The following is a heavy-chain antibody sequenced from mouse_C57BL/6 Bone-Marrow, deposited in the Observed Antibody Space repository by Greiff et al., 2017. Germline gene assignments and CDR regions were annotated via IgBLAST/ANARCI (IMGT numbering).Heavy chain of an antibody. CDR1: GYTFTSYW. CDR3: ARDYPVCGFAY. V-gene: IGHV1-7*01. Sequence: QVQLKESGADLAKPGASVKLSCKASGYTFTSYWMHWVKQRPGQGLEWIGDINPSSGYTKYNQKFKGKATLTADKSSSTAYMQMSSLTYEDSAEYYGARDYPVCGFAYWGQGTLVTVSA. D-gene: IGHD2-4*01. CDR2: INPSSGYT. J-gene: IGHJ3*01.